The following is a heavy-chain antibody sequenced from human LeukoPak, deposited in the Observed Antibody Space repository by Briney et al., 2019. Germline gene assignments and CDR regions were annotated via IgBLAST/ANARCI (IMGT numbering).Heavy chain of an antibody. V-gene: IGHV3-7*01. CDR1: GFTFSNDW. D-gene: IGHD1-14*01. Sequence: GGSLRLSCAASGFTFSNDWMSWVRQAPGKGLEWMGSIKGDGSDKYYVDSVKGRFTISRDNAKNSMYLQMNSLRAEDTAVYYCARDPETKRGRDGLDYWGPGTLVIVSS. CDR2: IKGDGSDK. CDR3: ARDPETKRGRDGLDY. J-gene: IGHJ4*02.